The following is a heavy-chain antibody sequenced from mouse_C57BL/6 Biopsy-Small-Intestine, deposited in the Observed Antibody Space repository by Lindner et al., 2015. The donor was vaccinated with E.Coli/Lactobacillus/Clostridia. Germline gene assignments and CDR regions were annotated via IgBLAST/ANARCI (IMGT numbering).Heavy chain of an antibody. CDR3: VRGHNWDYFDY. J-gene: IGHJ2*01. V-gene: IGHV5-17*01. D-gene: IGHD4-1*01. CDR2: ISIGSNTI. CDR1: GFTFSDYG. Sequence: VQLQESGGGLVKPGGSRKLSCAASGFTFSDYGMHWVRQAPEKGLEWIAYISIGSNTIYYTDSVKGRFTISRDNAKNTLFLQMTSLRSEDTAMYYCVRGHNWDYFDYWGQGTTLTVSS.